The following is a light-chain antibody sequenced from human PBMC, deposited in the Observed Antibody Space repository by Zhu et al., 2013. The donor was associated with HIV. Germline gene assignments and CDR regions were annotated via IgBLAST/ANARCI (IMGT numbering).Light chain of an antibody. Sequence: EIVLTQSPGTLSLSPGERATLSCRASQSVTNSLIAWYQQKPGQAPRLLIYAAAARATGIPDRFRGSGSGTDFTLTIRSLEPEDFALYYCHQYASTPRTFGQGTKVEFK. CDR3: HQYASTPRT. J-gene: IGKJ1*01. CDR2: AAA. CDR1: QSVTNSL. V-gene: IGKV3-20*01.